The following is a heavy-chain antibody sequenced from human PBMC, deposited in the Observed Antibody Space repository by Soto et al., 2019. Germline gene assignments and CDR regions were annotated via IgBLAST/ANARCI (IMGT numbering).Heavy chain of an antibody. CDR2: IYYSGST. CDR3: ARTSYYDSTGYYNLDV. J-gene: IGHJ6*02. Sequence: SETLSLTCTVSGGSISSSSYYWGWIRQPPGKGLEWIGSIYYSGSTYYNPSLKSRVTISVDTSKNQFSLKLNSVNAADTADYYCARTSYYDSTGYYNLDVWGPGTTVT. D-gene: IGHD3-22*01. V-gene: IGHV4-39*07. CDR1: GGSISSSSYY.